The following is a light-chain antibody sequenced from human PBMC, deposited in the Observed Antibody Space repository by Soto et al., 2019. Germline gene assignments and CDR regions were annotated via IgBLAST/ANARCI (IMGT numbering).Light chain of an antibody. J-gene: IGLJ2*01. CDR2: EVS. CDR3: SSYTSSDTLV. Sequence: SVLTQPASVSGSPGQSITISCTGTTSDVGLYNYVSWYQQHPGKAPKLMISEVSNRPSGVSNRFSGSKSGNTASLTISGLQAEDEADYYCSSYTSSDTLVFGAGTKLTVL. CDR1: TSDVGLYNY. V-gene: IGLV2-14*01.